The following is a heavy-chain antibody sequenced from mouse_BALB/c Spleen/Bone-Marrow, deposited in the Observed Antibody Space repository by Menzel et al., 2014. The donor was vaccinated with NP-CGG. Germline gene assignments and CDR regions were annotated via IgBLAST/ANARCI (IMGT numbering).Heavy chain of an antibody. V-gene: IGHV1-67*01. J-gene: IGHJ2*01. CDR3: ARSDYCSRGGYFDY. CDR2: ISTYSGDT. CDR1: GYTFTDYA. Sequence: VQLQQSGPELVRPGVSVKISCKGSGYTFTDYAMHWVKQSHAKSLEWIGVISTYSGDTNYNQKFKGKPTMIVDKSSSTVYMKLALLTSEDSAIYYCARSDYCSRGGYFDYWGQRTTLTVSS. D-gene: IGHD1-1*01.